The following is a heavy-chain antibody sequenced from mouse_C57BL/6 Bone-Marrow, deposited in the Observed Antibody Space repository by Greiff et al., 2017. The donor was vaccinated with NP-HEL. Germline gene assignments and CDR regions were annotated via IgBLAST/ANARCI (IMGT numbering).Heavy chain of an antibody. D-gene: IGHD3-2*02. J-gene: IGHJ3*01. Sequence: QVQLQQSGAELARPGASVKLSCKASGHTFTSYGISWVKQRTGQGLEWIGEIYPRSGNTYYNEKFKGKATLTADKSSSTAYMELRSLTSEDSAVYFCARDSSDGNAYWGQGTLVTVSA. CDR3: ARDSSDGNAY. CDR1: GHTFTSYG. CDR2: IYPRSGNT. V-gene: IGHV1-81*01.